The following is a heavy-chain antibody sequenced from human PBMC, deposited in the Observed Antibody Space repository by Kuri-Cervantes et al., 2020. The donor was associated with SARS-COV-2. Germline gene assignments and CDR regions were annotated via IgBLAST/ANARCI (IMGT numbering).Heavy chain of an antibody. J-gene: IGHJ6*03. CDR3: ARDRWGILYYYYMDV. CDR1: GFTVSSNY. V-gene: IGHV3-66*01. CDR2: IYSGGST. Sequence: ETLSLTCAASGFTVSSNYMSWVRQAPGKGLEWVSVIYSGGSTYYADSVKGRFTISRDNAKNSPYLQMNSLRAEDTAVYYCARDRWGILYYYYMDVWGKGTTVTVSS. D-gene: IGHD2/OR15-2a*01.